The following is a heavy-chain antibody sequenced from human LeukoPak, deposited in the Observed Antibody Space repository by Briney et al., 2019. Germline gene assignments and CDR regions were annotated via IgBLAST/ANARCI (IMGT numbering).Heavy chain of an antibody. CDR3: ARKYYYDSSGYYNDY. V-gene: IGHV3-23*01. D-gene: IGHD3-22*01. CDR1: GFAFSSYA. CDR2: ISGSDGST. Sequence: GGSLRLSCAASGFAFSSYAMSWVRQAPGKGLEWVSAISGSDGSTYYADSVKGRFTISRDNSKNTLYLQMNSLRAEDTAVYYCARKYYYDSSGYYNDYWGQGTLVTVSS. J-gene: IGHJ4*02.